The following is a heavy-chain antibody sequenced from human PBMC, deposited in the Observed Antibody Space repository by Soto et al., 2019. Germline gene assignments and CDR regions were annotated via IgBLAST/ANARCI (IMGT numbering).Heavy chain of an antibody. CDR3: ARARATVTTERALGY. CDR1: GYTFYSYD. V-gene: IGHV1-18*01. J-gene: IGHJ4*02. D-gene: IGHD4-17*01. CDR2: TSVYNGDS. Sequence: QVQLVQSGPEVKKPGASVKVSCKTSGYTFYSYDITWVRQAPGQGLEWMGTTSVYNGDSNVAQNLQGRVTMTIDKSTATACMDLKNLTSDDTAVYYCARARATVTTERALGYWGQGTLVTVSS.